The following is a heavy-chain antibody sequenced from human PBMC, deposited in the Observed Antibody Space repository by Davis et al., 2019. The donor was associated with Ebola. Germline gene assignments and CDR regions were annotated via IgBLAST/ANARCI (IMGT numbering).Heavy chain of an antibody. Sequence: GESLTISCAASGFTFSSHWMTWVRQAPGKGLEWVANIKEDGSEKYYVDSVKGRFTVSRDNAKNSLSLQMNSLRAEDTALYYCAKNILYNWNSDYWGQGTLVTVSS. V-gene: IGHV3-7*03. CDR3: AKNILYNWNSDY. J-gene: IGHJ4*02. CDR1: GFTFSSHW. CDR2: IKEDGSEK. D-gene: IGHD1-1*01.